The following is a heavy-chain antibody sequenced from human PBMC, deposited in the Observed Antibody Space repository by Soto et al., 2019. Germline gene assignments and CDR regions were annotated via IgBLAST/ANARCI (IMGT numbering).Heavy chain of an antibody. CDR3: ASNIAAAGIYYFDY. D-gene: IGHD6-13*01. Sequence: EVQLLESGGGLVQPGGSLRLSCAASEFTFSSYAMSWVRQAPGKGLEWVSAISGSGGSTYYADSVKGRFTISRDNSKNTLYLQMNSLRAEDTAVYYCASNIAAAGIYYFDYWGQGTLVTVSS. J-gene: IGHJ4*02. V-gene: IGHV3-23*01. CDR2: ISGSGGST. CDR1: EFTFSSYA.